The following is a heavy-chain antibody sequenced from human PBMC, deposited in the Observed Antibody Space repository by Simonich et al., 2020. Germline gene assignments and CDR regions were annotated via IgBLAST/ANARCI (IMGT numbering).Heavy chain of an antibody. CDR3: ARDREVYGSGSYYNY. CDR2: KKQDRNEK. J-gene: IGHJ4*02. Sequence: EVQLVESGGGLVQPGGSLRLSCAASGFTFSSSWMSWVRQAQEKGMEWWVKKKQDRNEKDELNSDKGRVTSSSDNAKNSRYLQMNSLRAEDTAVYYCARDREVYGSGSYYNYWGQGTLVTVSS. CDR1: GFTFSSSW. D-gene: IGHD3-10*01. V-gene: IGHV3-7*01.